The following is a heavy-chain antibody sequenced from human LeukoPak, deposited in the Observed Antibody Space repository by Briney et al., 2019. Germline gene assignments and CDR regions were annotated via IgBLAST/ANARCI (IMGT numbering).Heavy chain of an antibody. V-gene: IGHV3-23*01. Sequence: PGGSLRLSCAASGFTFSSYGMSWVRQAPGKGLEWVSAISGSGGSTYYADSVKGRFTISRDNSKNTLYLQMNSLRAEDTAVYYCAKTSSGYYGSWYFDLWGRGTLVTVSS. CDR3: AKTSSGYYGSWYFDL. CDR2: ISGSGGST. J-gene: IGHJ2*01. D-gene: IGHD3-22*01. CDR1: GFTFSSYG.